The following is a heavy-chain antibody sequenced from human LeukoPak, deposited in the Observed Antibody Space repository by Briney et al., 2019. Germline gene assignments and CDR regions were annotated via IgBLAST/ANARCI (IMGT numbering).Heavy chain of an antibody. CDR3: VRLRRNSDTSGYYYYYDF. CDR2: ISVRSNYI. Sequence: GGSLRLSCVASGYTFSSFSINWVRQAPGKGLEWVSSISVRSNYIYYADSVRSRFSISRDDARDSLFLQMNSLRAEDTAVYYCVRLRRNSDTSGYYYYYDFWGQGTLVTVSS. V-gene: IGHV3-21*01. CDR1: GYTFSSFS. D-gene: IGHD3-22*01. J-gene: IGHJ4*02.